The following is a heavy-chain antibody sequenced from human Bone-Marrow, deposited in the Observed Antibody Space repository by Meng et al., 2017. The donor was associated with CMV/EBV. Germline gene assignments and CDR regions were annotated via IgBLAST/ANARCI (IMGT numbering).Heavy chain of an antibody. CDR2: ISWNSGTR. D-gene: IGHD2-2*01. CDR1: EDYV. V-gene: IGHV3-9*01. CDR3: VKGIGGYCSKENPNYLDS. Sequence: EDYVMYWVRQAPGKGLDRVSDISWNSGTRGYAESVRGRFSISRDNLKNSLYLQMNSLGPDDTALYYCVKGIGGYCSKENPNYLDSWGQGTLVTVSS. J-gene: IGHJ4*02.